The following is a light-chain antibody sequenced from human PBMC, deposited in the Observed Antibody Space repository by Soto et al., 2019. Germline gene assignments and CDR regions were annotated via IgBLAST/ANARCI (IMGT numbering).Light chain of an antibody. CDR3: QQYGASPRT. CDR2: GAS. Sequence: EIVFTQSSVTLSFSSVERATLSCRASQSVDSTYLAWYQQRPGQAPRLLIFGASSRATGIPDRFSASGSGTDFTLTINRLEPEDFAVYYCQQYGASPRTFGQGTKVDIK. CDR1: QSVDSTY. V-gene: IGKV3-20*01. J-gene: IGKJ1*01.